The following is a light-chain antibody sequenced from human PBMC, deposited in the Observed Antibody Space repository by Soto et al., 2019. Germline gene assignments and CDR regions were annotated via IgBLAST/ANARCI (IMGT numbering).Light chain of an antibody. CDR2: EAS. CDR3: QQYNGYSRA. CDR1: QSISSS. J-gene: IGKJ1*01. V-gene: IGKV1-5*03. Sequence: DIQMTQSPSTLSASVGDRITITCRASQSISSSLAWYQQKPGIAPKLLIYEASSLKSGVPSRFSGSRSGTEFSLTISSLQPDDFATYYCQQYNGYSRAFGQGTKVEIK.